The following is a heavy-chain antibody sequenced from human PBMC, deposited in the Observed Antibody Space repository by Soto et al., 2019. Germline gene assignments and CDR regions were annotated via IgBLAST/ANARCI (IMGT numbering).Heavy chain of an antibody. CDR3: ARGWGRIFDY. Sequence: QVQLQQWGAGLLKPSETLSLTCAVYGRSFSGYYWNWIRQPPGKGLEWIGEINHSGSTYYNPSLKSRVTISVDTSKNQFSLKLSSVTAADTAVYYCARGWGRIFDYWGQGTLVTVSS. D-gene: IGHD7-27*01. CDR1: GRSFSGYY. CDR2: INHSGST. J-gene: IGHJ4*02. V-gene: IGHV4-34*01.